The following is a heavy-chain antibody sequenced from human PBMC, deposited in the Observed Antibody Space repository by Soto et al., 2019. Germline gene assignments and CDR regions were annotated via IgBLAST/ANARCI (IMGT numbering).Heavy chain of an antibody. Sequence: GGSLSLSCAASGFTFSSYIMTWVRQAPGKXLEWVSYISSSSNIYYADYVKGRFNIYRDNDKNSLYLKMNSLREEDTAVYYCARGEGLGYCSGGSCRIDYWGQGTLVTVSS. CDR1: GFTFSSYI. J-gene: IGHJ4*02. V-gene: IGHV3-48*02. CDR3: ARGEGLGYCSGGSCRIDY. D-gene: IGHD2-15*01. CDR2: ISSSSNI.